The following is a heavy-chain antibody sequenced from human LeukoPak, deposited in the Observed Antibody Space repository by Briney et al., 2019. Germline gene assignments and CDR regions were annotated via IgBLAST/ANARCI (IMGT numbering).Heavy chain of an antibody. Sequence: PSETLSLTCAVSGGSISSNNWWGWVRQPPGKGLEWIGEIYHSGSTNYNPSLKSRVTISVDKSKNQFSLKLSSVTAADTAVYYCAREEGRWLHSIDYWGQGTLVTVSS. CDR3: AREEGRWLHSIDY. V-gene: IGHV4-4*02. CDR1: GGSISSNNW. D-gene: IGHD5-24*01. J-gene: IGHJ4*02. CDR2: IYHSGST.